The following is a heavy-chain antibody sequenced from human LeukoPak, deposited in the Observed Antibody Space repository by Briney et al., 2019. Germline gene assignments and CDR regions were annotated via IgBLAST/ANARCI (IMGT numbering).Heavy chain of an antibody. CDR2: IYHSGST. CDR3: ARVGTPMVTIVAPYYMDV. Sequence: PSGTLSLTCAVSGGSISSSNWWSWVRQPPGKGLEWIGEIYHSGSTNYNPSLKSRVTISVDKSKNQFSLKLSSVTAADTAVYYCARVGTPMVTIVAPYYMDVWGKGTTVTVSS. D-gene: IGHD5-18*01. CDR1: GGSISSSNW. J-gene: IGHJ6*03. V-gene: IGHV4-4*02.